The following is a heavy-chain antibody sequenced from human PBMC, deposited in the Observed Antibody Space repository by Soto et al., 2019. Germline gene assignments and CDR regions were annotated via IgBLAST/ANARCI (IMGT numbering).Heavy chain of an antibody. CDR1: GFIFSDHY. CDR3: AKVRSSSWGLDAFDM. D-gene: IGHD6-13*01. Sequence: GGSLRLSCAASGFIFSDHYMDWVRQAPGKGLEWVGRIRNKANSYTTEYAASVKDRFAISRDDSKNSPYLQMNSLKIEDTAVYYCAKVRSSSWGLDAFDMWGHGTMVTVSS. J-gene: IGHJ3*02. CDR2: IRNKANSYTT. V-gene: IGHV3-72*01.